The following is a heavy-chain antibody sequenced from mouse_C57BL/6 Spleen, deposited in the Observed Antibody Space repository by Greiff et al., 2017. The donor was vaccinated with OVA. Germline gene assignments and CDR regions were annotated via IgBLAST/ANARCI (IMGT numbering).Heavy chain of an antibody. J-gene: IGHJ4*01. CDR2: INYDGSST. CDR1: GFTFSDYY. CDR3: AREGGYDGYAMDY. Sequence: EVKLVESEGGLVQPGSSMKLSCTASGFTFSDYYMAWVRQVPEKGLEWVANINYDGSSTYYLDPLKSRFIISRDNAKNILYLQMSSLKSEDTATYYCAREGGYDGYAMDYWGQGTSVTVSS. V-gene: IGHV5-16*01. D-gene: IGHD2-2*01.